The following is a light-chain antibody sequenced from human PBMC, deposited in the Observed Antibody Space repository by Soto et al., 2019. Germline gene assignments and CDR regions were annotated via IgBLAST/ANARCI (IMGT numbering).Light chain of an antibody. CDR3: PQSYTTPWIT. V-gene: IGKV1-39*01. CDR2: TAS. J-gene: IGKJ5*01. CDR1: QSISNY. Sequence: IQMTQSPSSLSASVGDRVTITCRASQSISNYLNWYRQKPGKASKLLIYTASILESGVPSRFSGSRSGTDFSLTISSVQPEDFATYYCPQSYTTPWITFGQGTRLEI.